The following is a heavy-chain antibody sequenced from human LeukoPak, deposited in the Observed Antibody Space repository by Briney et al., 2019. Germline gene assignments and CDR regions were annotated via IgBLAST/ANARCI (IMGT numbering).Heavy chain of an antibody. CDR1: GGSISSYY. Sequence: SETLSLTCTVSGGSISSYYWSWIRQPPGKGLEWIGYIYYSGSTNYNPSLKSRVTISVDTSKNQFSLKLSSVTAADTAVYYCARPWVSVAGTSHDDYWGQGTLVTVSS. CDR2: IYYSGST. V-gene: IGHV4-59*08. D-gene: IGHD6-19*01. J-gene: IGHJ4*02. CDR3: ARPWVSVAGTSHDDY.